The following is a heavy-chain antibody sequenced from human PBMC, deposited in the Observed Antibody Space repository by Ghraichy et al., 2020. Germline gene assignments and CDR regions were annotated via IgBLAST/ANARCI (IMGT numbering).Heavy chain of an antibody. V-gene: IGHV4-34*01. CDR2: INHSGST. CDR3: ARHGGIIAVAGTAYFDL. Sequence: SETLSLTCAVYGGSFSGYYWSWIRQPPGKGLEWIGEINHSGSTNYNPSLKSRVTISVDTSKNQFSLKLSSVTAADTAVYYCARHGGIIAVAGTAYFDLWGRGTLVTVSS. J-gene: IGHJ2*01. CDR1: GGSFSGYY. D-gene: IGHD6-19*01.